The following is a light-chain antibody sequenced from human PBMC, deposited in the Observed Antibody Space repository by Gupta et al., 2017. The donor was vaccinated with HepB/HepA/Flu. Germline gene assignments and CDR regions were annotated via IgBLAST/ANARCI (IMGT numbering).Light chain of an antibody. J-gene: IGKJ1*01. V-gene: IGKV3-15*01. CDR1: QSVNIN. CDR2: GAS. Sequence: EIVMTQSPATLSVSPGERATLSCRASQSVNINLAWYQQKPGQAPRLLIYGASTRATGIPARFSGSGSGTEFTLTISSLQSEDFAVYYCQQYNNWPPRTFGQGTKVDIK. CDR3: QQYNNWPPRT.